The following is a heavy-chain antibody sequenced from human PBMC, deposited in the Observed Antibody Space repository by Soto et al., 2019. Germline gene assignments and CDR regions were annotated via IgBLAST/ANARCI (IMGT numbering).Heavy chain of an antibody. CDR2: ISSSSSYI. V-gene: IGHV3-21*01. Sequence: EVQLVESGGGLVKPGGSLRLSCAASGFTFSSYSMNWVRQAPGKGLEWVSSISSSSSYIYYADSVKGRFTISRDNAKNSLYLQMNSLGAGDTAVYYCASRSTIFGVVRKGYWGQGTLVTVSS. CDR3: ASRSTIFGVVRKGY. D-gene: IGHD3-3*01. CDR1: GFTFSSYS. J-gene: IGHJ4*02.